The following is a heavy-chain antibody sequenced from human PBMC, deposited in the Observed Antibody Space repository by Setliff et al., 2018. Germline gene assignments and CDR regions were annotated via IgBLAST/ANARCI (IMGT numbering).Heavy chain of an antibody. D-gene: IGHD3-10*01. CDR1: GYSISSGYY. Sequence: SETLSLTCAVSGYSISSGYYWGWIRQPPGKGLEWIGSIYHSGSTYYKPSLKSRVTISVDTSKNQFSLKLNSVTAADTAVYYCARHVVTMVRAHFDYWGQGTLVTVSS. CDR2: IYHSGST. CDR3: ARHVVTMVRAHFDY. V-gene: IGHV4-38-2*01. J-gene: IGHJ4*02.